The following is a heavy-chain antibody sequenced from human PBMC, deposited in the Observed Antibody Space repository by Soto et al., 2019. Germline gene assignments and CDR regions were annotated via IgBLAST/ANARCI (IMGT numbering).Heavy chain of an antibody. Sequence: ASVKVSCKASGYTFTSYAMHWVRQAPGQRLEWMGWINAGNGNTKYSQKFQGRVTITRDTSASTAYMELSSLRSEDTAVYYCAKSHDYGEHHGMGVWGQGTTVTLSS. CDR2: INAGNGNT. V-gene: IGHV1-3*01. CDR3: AKSHDYGEHHGMGV. J-gene: IGHJ6*02. CDR1: GYTFTSYA. D-gene: IGHD4-17*01.